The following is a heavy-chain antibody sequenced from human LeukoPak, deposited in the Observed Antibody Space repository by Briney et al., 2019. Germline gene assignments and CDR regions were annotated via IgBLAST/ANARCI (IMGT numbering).Heavy chain of an antibody. Sequence: SVKVSCKASGGTFSSYAISWVRQAPGQGLEWMGGIIPIFGTANYAQKFQGRVTITTDESTSTAYMELSSLRSEGTAVYYCAREDYYGSGSYYNVERYNWFDPWGQGTLVTVSS. CDR3: AREDYYGSGSYYNVERYNWFDP. CDR1: GGTFSSYA. D-gene: IGHD3-10*01. J-gene: IGHJ5*02. CDR2: IIPIFGTA. V-gene: IGHV1-69*05.